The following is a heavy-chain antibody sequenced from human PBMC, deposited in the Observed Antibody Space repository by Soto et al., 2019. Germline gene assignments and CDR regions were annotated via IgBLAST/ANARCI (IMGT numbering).Heavy chain of an antibody. CDR2: IYHSGST. D-gene: IGHD6-19*01. J-gene: IGHJ6*02. Sequence: SETLSLTCAVSGGSISSSNWWSWVRQPPGKGLEWIGEIYHSGSTNYNPSLRSRVTISVDKSKNQFSLKLSSVTAADTAVYYCARDNRGYSSGGNYYYYGMDVWGQGTTVTVSS. CDR1: GGSISSSNW. V-gene: IGHV4-4*02. CDR3: ARDNRGYSSGGNYYYYGMDV.